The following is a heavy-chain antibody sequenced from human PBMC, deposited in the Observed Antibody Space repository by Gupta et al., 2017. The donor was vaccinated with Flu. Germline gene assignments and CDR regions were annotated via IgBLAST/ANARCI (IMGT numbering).Heavy chain of an antibody. V-gene: IGHV3-73*01. J-gene: IGHJ4*02. CDR1: SGSA. D-gene: IGHD4-17*01. CDR2: IRSKANNYAT. Sequence: SGSAMHWVRQASGKGLEWVGRIRSKANNYATAYGASVKGRFTISRDDSKNTAYLQMSSLKSEDTAVYYCASNTGTTFLYYWGQGTLVTVSS. CDR3: ASNTGTTFLYY.